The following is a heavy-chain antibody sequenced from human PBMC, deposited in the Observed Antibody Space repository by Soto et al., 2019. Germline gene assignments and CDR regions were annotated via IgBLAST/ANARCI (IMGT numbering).Heavy chain of an antibody. Sequence: GGSLRLSCAASGFTVSSNYMSWVRQAPGKGLEWVSVIYSGGSTYYADSVKGRFTISRHNSKNTLYLQMNSLRAEDTAVYYCARDLCPRHGSSSYYYMDVWGQGTTVTVS. CDR2: IYSGGST. J-gene: IGHJ6*03. CDR3: ARDLCPRHGSSSYYYMDV. V-gene: IGHV3-53*04. CDR1: GFTVSSNY. D-gene: IGHD6-13*01.